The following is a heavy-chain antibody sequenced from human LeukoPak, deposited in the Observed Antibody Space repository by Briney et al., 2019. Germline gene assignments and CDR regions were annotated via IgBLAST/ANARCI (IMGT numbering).Heavy chain of an antibody. Sequence: PGESLRISCAASGFTFTSYAMSWVGLAPGKGLEWVSTIINSGASTYDADSIKGRFTTSRDNSKNTLFLKMHNLRAEDTAVSYCATDILNRLGATYLDYWGQGTLVTVSS. J-gene: IGHJ4*02. CDR2: IINSGAST. V-gene: IGHV3-23*01. CDR3: ATDILNRLGATYLDY. D-gene: IGHD1-26*01. CDR1: GFTFTSYA.